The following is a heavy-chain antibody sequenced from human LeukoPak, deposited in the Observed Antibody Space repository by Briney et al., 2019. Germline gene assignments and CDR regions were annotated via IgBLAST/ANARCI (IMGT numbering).Heavy chain of an antibody. J-gene: IGHJ6*04. D-gene: IGHD3-10*01. Sequence: PGGSLRLSCAASGFTFSSYSMYWVRQAPGTGLEWVSSISSSSSYIYYADSVKGRFTISRDNAKNSLYLQMNSLRAEDTAVYYCAREGSPYYGMDVWGKGTTVIVSS. CDR2: ISSSSSYI. CDR3: AREGSPYYGMDV. CDR1: GFTFSSYS. V-gene: IGHV3-21*01.